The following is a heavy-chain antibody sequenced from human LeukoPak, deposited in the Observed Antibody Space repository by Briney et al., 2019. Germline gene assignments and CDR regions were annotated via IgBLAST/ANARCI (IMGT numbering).Heavy chain of an antibody. CDR1: GGSISSFY. V-gene: IGHV4-59*01. CDR2: IYYRGNT. CDR3: L. Sequence: SETLSLTCTVSGGSISSFYWSWIRQPPGKGLEWIRYIYYRGNTQYNPSLKSRVTISVDTSKNQFSLRLTSVTAADTAVYFDLWGRGTLVTVSS. J-gene: IGHJ2*01.